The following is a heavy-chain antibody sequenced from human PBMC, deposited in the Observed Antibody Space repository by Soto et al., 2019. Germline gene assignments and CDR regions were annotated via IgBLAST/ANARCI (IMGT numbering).Heavy chain of an antibody. CDR1: GGSIRSYY. CDR3: ARRGSSSWYGY. CDR2: IYYSGST. J-gene: IGHJ4*02. D-gene: IGHD6-13*01. V-gene: IGHV4-59*05. Sequence: SETLSLTCTVSGGSIRSYYWSWIRQPPGKGLEWIGSIYYSGSTYYNPSLKSRVTISVDTSKNQFSLKLSSVTAADTAVYYCARRGSSSWYGYWGQGTLVTVS.